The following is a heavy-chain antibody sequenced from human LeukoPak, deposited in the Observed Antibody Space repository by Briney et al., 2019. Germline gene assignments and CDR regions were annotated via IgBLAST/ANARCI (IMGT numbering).Heavy chain of an antibody. Sequence: PSETLSLTCTVSGDSISSGAYYWSWIRQPPGKGLEWIGYIYYSGSTYYNPSLKSRVTISVDTSKNQFSLHLSSVTAADTAVYYCARCTAAEFNWNDDGVYHLDYWGQGTLVTVSS. CDR1: GDSISSGAYY. CDR3: ARCTAAEFNWNDDGVYHLDY. V-gene: IGHV4-30-4*01. D-gene: IGHD1-20*01. J-gene: IGHJ4*02. CDR2: IYYSGST.